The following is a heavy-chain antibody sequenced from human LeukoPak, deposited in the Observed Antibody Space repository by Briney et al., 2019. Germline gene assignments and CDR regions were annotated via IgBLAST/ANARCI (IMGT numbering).Heavy chain of an antibody. V-gene: IGHV4-39*01. CDR3: ARRMRTNTWYYFDY. Sequence: PSETLSLTCSVSGDSINSGHYYWAWIRQPPGKGLEWIGTIYHSGNTFYNLSLKSRLTISVDTSKNQSSLKLSSVTAADTAVYFCARRMRTNTWYYFDYWGPGTLVAVSS. J-gene: IGHJ4*02. CDR1: GDSINSGHYY. CDR2: IYHSGNT. D-gene: IGHD2-2*01.